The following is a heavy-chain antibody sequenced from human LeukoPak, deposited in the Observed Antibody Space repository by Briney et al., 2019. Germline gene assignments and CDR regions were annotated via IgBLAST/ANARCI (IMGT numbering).Heavy chain of an antibody. V-gene: IGHV3-64*01. CDR2: ISSNGGST. CDR3: ARGRPFDI. Sequence: QPGGSLRLSCAASGFTFSSYAMHWVCQAPGKGLEYVSAISSNGGSTYYANSVKGRFTISRDNSKNTLYLQMGSLRAEDMAVYYCARGRPFDIWGQGTMVTVSS. J-gene: IGHJ3*02. CDR1: GFTFSSYA.